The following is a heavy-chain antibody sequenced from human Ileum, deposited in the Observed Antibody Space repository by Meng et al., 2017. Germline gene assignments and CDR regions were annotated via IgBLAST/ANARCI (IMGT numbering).Heavy chain of an antibody. CDR1: GYTFSSYD. Sequence: QGHLVKFGAEVKKPGASVKVSCKASGYTFSSYDINWVRQATGQGLEWMGWMNPNSGNTNYAQKFHGRVTMTRNTSISTAYLELSSLISEDTAIYYCAGRRPYGDYPISNYWGQGTLVTVSS. J-gene: IGHJ4*02. D-gene: IGHD4-17*01. CDR2: MNPNSGNT. CDR3: AGRRPYGDYPISNY. V-gene: IGHV1-8*01.